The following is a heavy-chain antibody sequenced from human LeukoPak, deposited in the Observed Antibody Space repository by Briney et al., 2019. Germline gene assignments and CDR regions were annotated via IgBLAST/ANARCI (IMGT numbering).Heavy chain of an antibody. J-gene: IGHJ4*02. V-gene: IGHV1-18*01. D-gene: IGHD3-22*01. Sequence: ASVKVSCKASGYTFTSYGISWVRQAPGQGLEWMGWISAYNGNTNYAQKLQGRVTMTTDTSTSPAYMELRSLRSDDTAVYYCARDGPAYYYDSTGYPPDYWGQGTLVTVSS. CDR3: ARDGPAYYYDSTGYPPDY. CDR1: GYTFTSYG. CDR2: ISAYNGNT.